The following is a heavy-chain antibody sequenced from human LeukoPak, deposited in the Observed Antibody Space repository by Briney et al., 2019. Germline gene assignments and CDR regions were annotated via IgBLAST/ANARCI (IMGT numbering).Heavy chain of an antibody. Sequence: SETLSLTCAVYGGSFSGYYWSWIRQPPGKGLEWIGEINHSGSTNYNPSLKSRVTISVDTSKNQLSLKLSSVTAADTAVYYCARGSISLYYYYYYMDVWGKGTTVTVSS. CDR1: GGSFSGYY. D-gene: IGHD2-21*01. CDR3: ARGSISLYYYYYYMDV. J-gene: IGHJ6*03. CDR2: INHSGST. V-gene: IGHV4-34*01.